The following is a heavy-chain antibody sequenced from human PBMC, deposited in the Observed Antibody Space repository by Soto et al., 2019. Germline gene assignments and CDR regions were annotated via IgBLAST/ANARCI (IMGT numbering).Heavy chain of an antibody. CDR1: GGTFSSYP. D-gene: IGHD2-21*01. Sequence: QVQLVQPGAEVKKPGSSVKVSCEASGGTFSSYPINWVRQAPGQGLEGMGGIIPFFGTSNYAQKLQGIVRITADDSTSPAYIELRSLRSEDTAVYYCARVRHITNFGMAVWGEVTT. J-gene: IGHJ6*02. CDR2: IIPFFGTS. V-gene: IGHV1-69*01. CDR3: ARVRHITNFGMAV.